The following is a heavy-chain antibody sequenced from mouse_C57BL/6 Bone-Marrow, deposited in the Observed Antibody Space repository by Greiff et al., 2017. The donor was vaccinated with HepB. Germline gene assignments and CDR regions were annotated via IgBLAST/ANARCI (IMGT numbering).Heavy chain of an antibody. V-gene: IGHV5-6*01. J-gene: IGHJ3*01. CDR3: ARPGYVAWFAY. CDR1: GFTFSSYG. CDR2: ISSGGSYT. Sequence: EVKLVESGGDLVKPGGSLKLSCAASGFTFSSYGMSWVRQTPDKRLDWVATISSGGSYTYYPDSVKGRFTISRDNAKNTLYLQMSSLKSEDTAMYYCARPGYVAWFAYWGQGTLVTVSA. D-gene: IGHD3-1*01.